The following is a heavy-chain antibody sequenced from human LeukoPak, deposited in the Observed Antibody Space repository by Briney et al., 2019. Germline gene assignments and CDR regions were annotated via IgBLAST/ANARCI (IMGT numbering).Heavy chain of an antibody. J-gene: IGHJ4*02. D-gene: IGHD6-13*01. Sequence: PSETLSLTCTVSGGSISSSSYYWGWIRQPPGKGLEWIGSIYYSGSTYYNPSLKSRVTISVDTSKNQFSLKLSSVTAADTAVYYCAKDRRSWRDYFDYWGQGTLVTVSS. CDR3: AKDRRSWRDYFDY. V-gene: IGHV4-39*02. CDR2: IYYSGST. CDR1: GGSISSSSYY.